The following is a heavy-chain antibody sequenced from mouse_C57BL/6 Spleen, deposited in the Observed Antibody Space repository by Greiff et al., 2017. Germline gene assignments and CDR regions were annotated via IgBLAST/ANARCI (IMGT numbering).Heavy chain of an antibody. CDR2: INPNNGGT. CDR1: GYTFTDYN. V-gene: IGHV1-18*01. Sequence: EVQLQQSGPELVKPGASVKLPCKASGYTFTDYNMDWVQQSHGKSLEWIGDINPNNGGTIYNQKFKGKATLTVDKSSSTAYMELRSLTSEDTAVYYCARGKVLRFDYSGQGTTLTVYS. J-gene: IGHJ2*01. D-gene: IGHD1-1*01. CDR3: ARGKVLRFDY.